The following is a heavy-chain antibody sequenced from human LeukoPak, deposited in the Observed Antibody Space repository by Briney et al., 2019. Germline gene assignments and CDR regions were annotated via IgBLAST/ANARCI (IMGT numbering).Heavy chain of an antibody. CDR2: IKSDGSST. CDR3: ARADSGYSSGQFDS. Sequence: GGSLRLSCAASGFTFSSYWMHLVRQVPGKGLVWVSRIKSDGSSTSYADSVKGRFTISRDNAKNTLYLQMNSLRVEDTALYYCARADSGYSSGQFDSWGQGTLVTVSS. D-gene: IGHD6-19*01. CDR1: GFTFSSYW. V-gene: IGHV3-74*01. J-gene: IGHJ4*02.